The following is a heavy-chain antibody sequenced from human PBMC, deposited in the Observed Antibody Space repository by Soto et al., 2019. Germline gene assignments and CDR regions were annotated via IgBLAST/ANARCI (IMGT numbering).Heavy chain of an antibody. J-gene: IGHJ4*02. CDR3: AKDPYGDLFFFDY. CDR2: ISYDGSNK. V-gene: IGHV3-30*18. CDR1: GFTFSSYG. D-gene: IGHD4-17*01. Sequence: ESGGGVVQPGRSLRLSCAASGFTFSSYGMHWVRQAPGKGLEWVAVISYDGSNKYYADSVKGRFTISRDNSKNTLYLQMNSLRAEDTAVYYCAKDPYGDLFFFDYWGQGTLVTVSS.